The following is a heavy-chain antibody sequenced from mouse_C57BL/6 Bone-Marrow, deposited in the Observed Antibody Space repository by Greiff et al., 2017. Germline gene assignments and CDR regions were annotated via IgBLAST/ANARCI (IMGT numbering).Heavy chain of an antibody. J-gene: IGHJ4*01. CDR3: ARESTGTGAMDY. V-gene: IGHV1-18*01. D-gene: IGHD4-1*02. CDR1: GYTFTDYN. Sequence: VQLQQSGPELVKPGASVKLPCKASGYTFTDYNMDWVKQSHGKSLEWIGDINPNNGGTIYNQKFKGKATLTVDKSSSTAYMELRSLTSEDTAVYDCARESTGTGAMDYWGQGTSVTVAS. CDR2: INPNNGGT.